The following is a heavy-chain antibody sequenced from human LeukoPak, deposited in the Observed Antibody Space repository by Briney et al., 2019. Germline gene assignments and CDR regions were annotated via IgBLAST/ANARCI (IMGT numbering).Heavy chain of an antibody. CDR3: ARDSIVGSTPFEVGY. CDR1: RFTFSRYS. V-gene: IGHV3-30*01. D-gene: IGHD1-26*01. CDR2: ISFDASNQ. J-gene: IGHJ4*02. Sequence: RRSLRLSCAASRFTFSRYSMHWVRQAPGKGLEWVAVISFDASNQYYADSVKGRFTISRDNSNNTLYLQMNSLRAEDTAVYYCARDSIVGSTPFEVGYWGQGTLVTVSS.